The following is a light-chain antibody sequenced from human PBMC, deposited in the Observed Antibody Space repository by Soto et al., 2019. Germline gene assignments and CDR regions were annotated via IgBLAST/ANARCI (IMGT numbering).Light chain of an antibody. Sequence: QSALTQPRSVSGSPGQSVTISCTGTSSDVGRYGYVSWYQQHPGKAPKLIIYDVSERPSGVPDRFSGSKFGNTASLTISGLQAEDEADYSCCSFAGSYTYVFGTGTKVTVL. CDR2: DVS. V-gene: IGLV2-11*01. J-gene: IGLJ1*01. CDR1: SSDVGRYGY. CDR3: CSFAGSYTYV.